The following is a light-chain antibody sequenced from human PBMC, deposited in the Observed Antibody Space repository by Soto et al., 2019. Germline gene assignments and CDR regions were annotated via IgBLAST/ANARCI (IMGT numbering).Light chain of an antibody. J-gene: IGKJ1*01. CDR3: QQYGSSGT. V-gene: IGKV3-20*01. CDR2: GAS. CDR1: QSVSNNY. Sequence: EILLTQSPDTLSLSPGEGATLSCRPSQSVSNNYLAWYQQKPGQAPRLLIYGASNRATGIPDRFSGSGSGTDFTLTISRLEPEDFAVYYCQQYGSSGTFGQGTKVDIK.